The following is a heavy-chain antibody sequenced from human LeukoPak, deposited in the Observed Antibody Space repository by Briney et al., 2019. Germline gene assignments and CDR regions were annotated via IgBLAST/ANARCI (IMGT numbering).Heavy chain of an antibody. CDR3: ARVRSVDYGGNSASRYYYYYGMDV. V-gene: IGHV3-7*01. D-gene: IGHD4-23*01. CDR2: IKQDGSEK. J-gene: IGHJ6*02. Sequence: PGGSLRLSCVSSGFTFSSYWMSWVRQAPGKGLEWVANIKQDGSEKYYVDSVKGRFTISRDNAKNSLYLQMNSLRAEDTAVYYCARVRSVDYGGNSASRYYYYYGMDVWGQGTTVTVSS. CDR1: GFTFSSYW.